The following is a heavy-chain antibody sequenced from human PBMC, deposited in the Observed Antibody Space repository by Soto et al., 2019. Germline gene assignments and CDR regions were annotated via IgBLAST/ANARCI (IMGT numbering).Heavy chain of an antibody. Sequence: SETLSLTCTVYGGSISSGGYYWSWIRQHPWKGLEWIGYIYYSGSTYYNPSLKSRVTISVDTSKNQFSLKLSSVTAAGTAVYYCARDSHPTPFQPSYYYYGMDVWGQGXTVTVYS. CDR3: ARDSHPTPFQPSYYYYGMDV. J-gene: IGHJ6*02. CDR1: GGSISSGGYY. CDR2: IYYSGST. V-gene: IGHV4-31*03.